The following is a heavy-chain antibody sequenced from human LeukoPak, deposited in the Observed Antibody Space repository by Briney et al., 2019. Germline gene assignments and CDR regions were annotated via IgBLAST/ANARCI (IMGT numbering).Heavy chain of an antibody. CDR2: ISGSGGGT. CDR3: AKAGPISSGWAPSFEY. Sequence: GGSLRLSCAASGFTFRSHAMSWVRQAPGKGLEWVSTISGSGGGTYYADSVKGRFTISRDNSKNTLYLQMNSLRAEDTAVYYCAKAGPISSGWAPSFEYWGQGTLVTVSS. J-gene: IGHJ4*02. V-gene: IGHV3-23*01. D-gene: IGHD6-19*01. CDR1: GFTFRSHA.